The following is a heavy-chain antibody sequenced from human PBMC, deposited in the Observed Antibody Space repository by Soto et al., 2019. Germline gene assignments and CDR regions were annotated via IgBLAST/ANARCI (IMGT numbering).Heavy chain of an antibody. CDR2: ISSSSSTI. J-gene: IGHJ4*02. CDR1: GFTFSSYS. CDR3: ARDLGWVRVKVRGVSDSLDY. D-gene: IGHD3-10*01. Sequence: EVQLVASGGGLVQPGGSLRLSCAASGFTFSSYSMNWVRQAPGKGLEWVSYISSSSSTIYYADSVKGRFTISRDNDKNSLYLQMDSLRDEDTAVYYCARDLGWVRVKVRGVSDSLDYWGQGTLVTVSS. V-gene: IGHV3-48*02.